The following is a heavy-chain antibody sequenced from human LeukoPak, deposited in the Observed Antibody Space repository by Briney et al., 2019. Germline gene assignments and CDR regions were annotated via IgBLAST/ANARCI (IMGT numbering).Heavy chain of an antibody. V-gene: IGHV1-2*02. CDR2: LNPNSGGT. CDR3: ARDLDNYSGSGSYYNWDPLFQH. Sequence: ASVKVSCKASGYTFTGFCIHWVRQAPGQGLEWMGWLNPNSGGTNYAQNFQGRVTMTRDTSISTGYMELSRLRSDDTAVYYCARDLDNYSGSGSYYNWDPLFQHWGQGTLVTVSS. D-gene: IGHD3-10*01. J-gene: IGHJ1*01. CDR1: GYTFTGFC.